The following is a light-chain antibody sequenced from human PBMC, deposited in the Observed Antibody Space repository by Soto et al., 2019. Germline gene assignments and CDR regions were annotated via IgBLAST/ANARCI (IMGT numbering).Light chain of an antibody. CDR1: QSISDT. CDR3: QKYNNWPWT. V-gene: IGKV3-15*01. CDR2: GES. J-gene: IGKJ1*01. Sequence: ELVMTQSPATLSLSPGGSATLSCRASQSISDTLAWYQQNTGQAPRLLIYGESKRATGLPDRLSGSGSGTDLNLTISRLQSEDFAVYYCQKYNNWPWTCGQGTKVDIK.